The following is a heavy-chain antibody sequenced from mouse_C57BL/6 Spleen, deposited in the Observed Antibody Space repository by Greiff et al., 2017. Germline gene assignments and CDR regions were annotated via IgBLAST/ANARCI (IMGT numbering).Heavy chain of an antibody. V-gene: IGHV1-62-2*01. Sequence: QVQLKESGAELVKPGASVKLSCKASGYTFTEYTIHWVKQRSGQGLEWIGWFYPGSGSIKYNEKFKDKATLTADKSSSTVYMALSRLTSEDSAVYFCARHEDTYDGYYAWFAYWGQGTLVTVSA. CDR1: GYTFTEYT. CDR3: ARHEDTYDGYYAWFAY. D-gene: IGHD2-3*01. CDR2: FYPGSGSI. J-gene: IGHJ3*01.